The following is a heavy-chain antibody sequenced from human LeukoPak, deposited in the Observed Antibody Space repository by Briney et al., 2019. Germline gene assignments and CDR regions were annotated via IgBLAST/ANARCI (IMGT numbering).Heavy chain of an antibody. Sequence: GGSLRLSCAASGFTVSSNYMNWVRQAPGKGLEWVSIIYSGGSTYYADSVKGRFTISRDNSKNTLYLQMNSLRAEDTAVYYCARTTYYDSTFWYWGQGTLVTVSS. V-gene: IGHV3-53*01. CDR2: IYSGGST. D-gene: IGHD3-22*01. CDR1: GFTVSSNY. CDR3: ARTTYYDSTFWY. J-gene: IGHJ4*02.